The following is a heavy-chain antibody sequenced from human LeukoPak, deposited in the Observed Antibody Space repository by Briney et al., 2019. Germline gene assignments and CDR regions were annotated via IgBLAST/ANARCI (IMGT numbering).Heavy chain of an antibody. J-gene: IGHJ3*02. D-gene: IGHD6-19*01. V-gene: IGHV3-43*02. Sequence: GGSLRLSCAASGITFDDYAMHWVRQAPGKGLEWVSLISGDGVDTHYADSVKGRFTISRDNAKNSLYLQMNSLRAEDTAVYYCARGQWLVTSPFDIWGQGTMVTVSS. CDR1: GITFDDYA. CDR3: ARGQWLVTSPFDI. CDR2: ISGDGVDT.